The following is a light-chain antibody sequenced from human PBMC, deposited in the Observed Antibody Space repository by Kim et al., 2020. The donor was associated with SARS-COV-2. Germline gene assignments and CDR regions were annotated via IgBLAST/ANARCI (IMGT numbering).Light chain of an antibody. CDR3: QAWDSITVV. V-gene: IGLV3-1*01. Sequence: SYELTQPPSVPVSPGQTATITCSGNKLEDKYTCWYQQKPGQSPVLVIYQDTKRPSGIPERFSGSKSGNTATLTISGTQAMDEADYYCQAWDSITVVFGGGTQLTVL. CDR2: QDT. CDR1: KLEDKY. J-gene: IGLJ2*01.